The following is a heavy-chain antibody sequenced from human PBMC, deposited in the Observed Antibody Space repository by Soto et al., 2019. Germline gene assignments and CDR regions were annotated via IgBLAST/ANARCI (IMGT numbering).Heavy chain of an antibody. CDR2: IIPIFGTA. Sequence: SVKVSCKASGGTFSSYAISWVRQAPGQGLEWMGGIIPIFGTANYAQKFQGRVTITADESTSTAYMELSSLRSEDTAVYYCARGGPEYCSGGSCYDYYWGQGTLVTVSS. D-gene: IGHD2-15*01. V-gene: IGHV1-69*13. CDR3: ARGGPEYCSGGSCYDYY. CDR1: GGTFSSYA. J-gene: IGHJ4*02.